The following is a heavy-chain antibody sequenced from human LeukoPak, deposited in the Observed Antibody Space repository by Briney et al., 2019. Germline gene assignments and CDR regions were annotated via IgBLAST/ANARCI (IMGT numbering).Heavy chain of an antibody. CDR3: ARAQLWSPFDY. CDR1: GGSISSYY. V-gene: IGHV4-59*01. CDR2: IYYSGST. D-gene: IGHD5-18*01. J-gene: IGHJ4*02. Sequence: SETLSLTCTVSGGSISSYYWSWIRQPPGKGLEWIGYIYYSGSTNYNPSLKSRVTISVDTSENQFSLKLSSVTAADTAVYYCARAQLWSPFDYWGQGTLVTVSS.